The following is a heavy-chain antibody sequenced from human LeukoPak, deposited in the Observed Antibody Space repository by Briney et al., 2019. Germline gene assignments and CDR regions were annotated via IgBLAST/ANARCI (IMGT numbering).Heavy chain of an antibody. V-gene: IGHV3-53*01. J-gene: IGHJ4*02. CDR1: EFTVSSNY. D-gene: IGHD3-22*01. CDR3: ARGSRYYSDSSGYYYFDY. CDR2: IYSGGST. Sequence: GGSLRLSCAASEFTVSSNYMNWVRHAPGKGLEWVSVIYSGGSTYYADSVKGRFTISRDNSKNTLYLQMNSLRAEATAVYYCARGSRYYSDSSGYYYFDYWGQGTLVTVSS.